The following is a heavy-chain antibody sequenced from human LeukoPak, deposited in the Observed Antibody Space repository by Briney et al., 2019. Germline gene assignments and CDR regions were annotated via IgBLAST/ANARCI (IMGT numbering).Heavy chain of an antibody. Sequence: EPGPTLVKPTQTLTLTCSFSGFSLTTRGVGVAWIRQPPAKALEWLALIYWDDDKAYSPSLKHRLTITKDTSKNQVVLTMTNMDPVDTATYFCALRPKSGANWFDPWGQGTLVTVSS. CDR3: ALRPKSGANWFDP. V-gene: IGHV2-5*02. J-gene: IGHJ5*02. D-gene: IGHD1-26*01. CDR1: GFSLTTRGVG. CDR2: IYWDDDK.